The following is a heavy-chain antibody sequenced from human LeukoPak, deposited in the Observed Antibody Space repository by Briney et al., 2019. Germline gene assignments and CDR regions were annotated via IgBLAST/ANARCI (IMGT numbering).Heavy chain of an antibody. CDR2: ISYDGSNK. CDR1: GFTFSSYD. Sequence: GRSLRLSCAASGFTFSSYDMHWVRQAPGKGLEWVAVISYDGSNKYYADSVKGRFTISRDNSKNTLYLQMNSLRAEDTAVYYCAVIAAAPYYFDYWGQGTLVTVSP. V-gene: IGHV3-30*03. D-gene: IGHD6-13*01. J-gene: IGHJ4*02. CDR3: AVIAAAPYYFDY.